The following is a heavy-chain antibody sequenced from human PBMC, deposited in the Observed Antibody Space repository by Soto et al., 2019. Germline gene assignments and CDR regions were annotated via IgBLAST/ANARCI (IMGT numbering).Heavy chain of an antibody. D-gene: IGHD1-26*01. CDR2: ISGSGGGT. CDR3: AKEARGATWSD. CDR1: GFTFSSYA. V-gene: IGHV3-23*01. Sequence: EVQLLESGGGLVQPGGSLRLSCAASGFTFSSYAMSWVRQAPGKRLEWVSAISGSGGGTYYGDSVKGRFTISRDNSKNTLDLQMNSLRAEDTAGYYCAKEARGATWSDWGQGTLVTVSS. J-gene: IGHJ4*02.